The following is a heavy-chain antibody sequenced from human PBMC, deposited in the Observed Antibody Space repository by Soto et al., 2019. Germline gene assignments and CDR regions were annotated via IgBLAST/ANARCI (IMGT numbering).Heavy chain of an antibody. D-gene: IGHD5-18*01. CDR3: ARLPGDTAPRPAY. Sequence: EVQLLESGGKLVQPGGSLRLSCAASGFNFSYNAMTLVSQAPGQGLHWVSAILGNGENTYYADSVKGRFTISRDSSKNTLYLQMNSLRAEDTAVYYCARLPGDTAPRPAYWGRGTLVTVSS. J-gene: IGHJ4*02. CDR2: ILGNGENT. V-gene: IGHV3-23*01. CDR1: GFNFSYNA.